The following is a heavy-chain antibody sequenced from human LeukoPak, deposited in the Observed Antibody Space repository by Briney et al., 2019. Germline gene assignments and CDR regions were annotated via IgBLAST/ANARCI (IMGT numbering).Heavy chain of an antibody. CDR1: GGSIGSSSYY. J-gene: IGHJ6*02. D-gene: IGHD3-10*01. CDR3: ARGSGQYFYYDMDV. Sequence: SETLSLTCTVSGGSIGSSSYYWDWIRQPPGKGLEWIGSIYYRGNTYYNPSLKSRVTISVDTSKNQFSLRLSSVTAADTAVYYCARGSGQYFYYDMDVWGQGTTVTVSS. CDR2: IYYRGNT. V-gene: IGHV4-39*07.